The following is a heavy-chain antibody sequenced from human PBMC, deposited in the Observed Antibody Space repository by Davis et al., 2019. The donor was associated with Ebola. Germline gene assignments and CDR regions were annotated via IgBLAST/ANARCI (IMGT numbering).Heavy chain of an antibody. Sequence: AASVKVSCKASGYTFTSYYMHWVRQAPGQGLEWMGIINPSGGSTSYAQKFQGRVTMTRDTSTSTVYMELRSLRSDDTAVYYCARGGRGSYSFGYYYYGMDVWGQGTTVTVSS. CDR3: ARGGRGSYSFGYYYYGMDV. V-gene: IGHV1-46*01. CDR1: GYTFTSYY. D-gene: IGHD1-26*01. J-gene: IGHJ6*02. CDR2: INPSGGST.